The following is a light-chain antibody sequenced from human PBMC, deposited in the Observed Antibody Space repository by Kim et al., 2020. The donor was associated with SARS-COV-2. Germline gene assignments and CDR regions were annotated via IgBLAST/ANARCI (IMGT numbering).Light chain of an antibody. CDR2: DVS. CDR1: SSDVGGYNY. J-gene: IGLJ1*01. Sequence: QSAPTRARSVSGSPGQSVTISCTGTSSDVGGYNYVSWYQQHPGKAPKLMIYDVSERPSGVPDRLSGSKSGNTASLTISGLQAEDEADYYCCSYAGSYTHYVFGTGTKVTVL. CDR3: CSYAGSYTHYV. V-gene: IGLV2-11*01.